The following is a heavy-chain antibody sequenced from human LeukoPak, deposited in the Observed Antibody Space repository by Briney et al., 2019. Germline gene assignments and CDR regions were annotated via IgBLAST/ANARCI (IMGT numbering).Heavy chain of an antibody. V-gene: IGHV4-59*01. J-gene: IGHJ5*02. Sequence: SETLSLTCTVSGGSISSYYWSWIRQPPGKGLEWIGYIYYSGSTNYNPSLKSRVTISVDTSKNQFSLKLSSVTAADTAVYYYARGDSSGWRNWFDPWGQGTLVTVSS. CDR1: GGSISSYY. CDR2: IYYSGST. CDR3: ARGDSSGWRNWFDP. D-gene: IGHD6-19*01.